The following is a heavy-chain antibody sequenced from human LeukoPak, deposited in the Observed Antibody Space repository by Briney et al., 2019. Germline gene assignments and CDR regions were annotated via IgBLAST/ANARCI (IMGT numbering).Heavy chain of an antibody. CDR3: ARSMGSLWLYYVDV. J-gene: IGHJ6*03. D-gene: IGHD2-21*01. V-gene: IGHV3-33*01. CDR2: IWYDGSNK. Sequence: GGSLRLSCAASGFTFSSYGMHWVRQAPGKGLEWVAVIWYDGSNKYYADSVKGRFTISRDNSKNTLYLQMNSLRAEDTAVYYCARSMGSLWLYYVDVWGKGTTVTVSS. CDR1: GFTFSSYG.